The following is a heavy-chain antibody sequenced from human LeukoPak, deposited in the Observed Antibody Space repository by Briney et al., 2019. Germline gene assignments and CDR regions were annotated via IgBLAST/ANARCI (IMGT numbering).Heavy chain of an antibody. CDR1: GFTFSDYW. Sequence: SGGSLRLSCAASGFTFSDYWIHWVRQAPGKGLVWVSRINTDGSITNYADSVKGRFSTSRGNAKNSLYLQMNSLRAEDTAIYYCTRVGYIDEGIDYWGQGTLVTVSS. CDR3: TRVGYIDEGIDY. D-gene: IGHD5-24*01. J-gene: IGHJ4*02. V-gene: IGHV3-74*01. CDR2: INTDGSIT.